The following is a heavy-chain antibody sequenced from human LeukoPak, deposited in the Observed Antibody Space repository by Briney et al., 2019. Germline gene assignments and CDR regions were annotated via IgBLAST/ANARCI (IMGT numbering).Heavy chain of an antibody. J-gene: IGHJ6*03. Sequence: GGSLRLSCAASGFTFDDYTMHWVRQAPGKGLEWVSLISWDGGSTYYADSVKGRFTISRDNSKNSLYLQMNSLRTEDTALYYCAKEGTVTPGYYYYYMDVWGKGTTVTVSS. CDR2: ISWDGGST. CDR1: GFTFDDYT. CDR3: AKEGTVTPGYYYYYMDV. V-gene: IGHV3-43*01. D-gene: IGHD4-11*01.